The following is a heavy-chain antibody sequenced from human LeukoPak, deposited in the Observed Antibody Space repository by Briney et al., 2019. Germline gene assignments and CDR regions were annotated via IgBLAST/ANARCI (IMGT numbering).Heavy chain of an antibody. CDR1: GGSISSSSYY. Sequence: PSETLSLTCTVSGGSISSSSYYWGWIRQPPGKGLEWIGSIYYSGSTYYNPSLKSRVTISVDTSKNQFSLKLSSVTAADTAVYYCARHDISTGYYDYVWGSYRSYYFDYWGQGTLVTVSS. CDR3: ARHDISTGYYDYVWGSYRSYYFDY. J-gene: IGHJ4*02. CDR2: IYYSGST. V-gene: IGHV4-39*01. D-gene: IGHD3-16*02.